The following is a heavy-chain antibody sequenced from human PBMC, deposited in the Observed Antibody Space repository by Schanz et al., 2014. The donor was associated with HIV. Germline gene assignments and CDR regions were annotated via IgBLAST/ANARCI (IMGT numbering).Heavy chain of an antibody. CDR3: AKDRITGTTGVPYYYYGMDV. CDR1: DFTFSNYG. V-gene: IGHV3-NL1*01. CDR2: ISGSSIT. Sequence: QVQLVESGGGAVQPGKSLRLSCTTSDFTFSNYGMHWVRQAPGKGLEWVSAISGSSITYSADSVKGRFTISRDNSKNTLYLQMNSLRAEDTAVYYCAKDRITGTTGVPYYYYGMDVWGQGTTVTVSS. J-gene: IGHJ6*02. D-gene: IGHD1-7*01.